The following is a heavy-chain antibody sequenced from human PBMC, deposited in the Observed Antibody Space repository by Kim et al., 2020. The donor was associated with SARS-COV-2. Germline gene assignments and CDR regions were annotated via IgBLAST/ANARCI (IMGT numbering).Heavy chain of an antibody. CDR2: IYYSGST. CDR3: ARGDEKWELLHYFDY. J-gene: IGHJ4*02. V-gene: IGHV4-59*01. CDR1: GGSISSYY. Sequence: SETLSLTCTVSGGSISSYYWSWIRQPPGKGLEWIGYIYYSGSTNYNPSLKSRVTISVDTSKNQFSLKLSSVTSADTAVYYCARGDEKWELLHYFDYWGQGTLVTVSS. D-gene: IGHD1-26*01.